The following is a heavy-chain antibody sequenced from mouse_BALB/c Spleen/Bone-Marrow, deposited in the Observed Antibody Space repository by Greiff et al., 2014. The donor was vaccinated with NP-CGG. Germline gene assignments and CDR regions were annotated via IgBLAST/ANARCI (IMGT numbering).Heavy chain of an antibody. V-gene: IGHV7-3*02. Sequence: EVQLVESGGGLVQPGGSLRLSCATPGFTFTDYYMSWVRQPPGKALEWLGFIRNKANGYTTEYSASVKGRFTISRDNSQSILYLQMNTLRAEDSATYYCARDMGLLRFDYWGQGTTLTVSS. CDR2: IRNKANGYTT. CDR1: GFTFTDYY. J-gene: IGHJ2*01. CDR3: ARDMGLLRFDY. D-gene: IGHD1-1*01.